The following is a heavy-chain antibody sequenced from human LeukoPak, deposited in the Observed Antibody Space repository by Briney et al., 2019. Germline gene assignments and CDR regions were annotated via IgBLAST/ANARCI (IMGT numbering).Heavy chain of an antibody. CDR3: ARDRDCSRTSCYRWFDP. J-gene: IGHJ5*02. V-gene: IGHV1-18*01. Sequence: GASVKVSCKASGYTFTSYGISWVRQAPGQGLEWMGWISAYNGNTNYAQKLQGRVTMTTDTSTSTAYMELRSLRSDDTAVYYCARDRDCSRTSCYRWFDPWGQGTLVTVSS. CDR2: ISAYNGNT. D-gene: IGHD2-2*01. CDR1: GYTFTSYG.